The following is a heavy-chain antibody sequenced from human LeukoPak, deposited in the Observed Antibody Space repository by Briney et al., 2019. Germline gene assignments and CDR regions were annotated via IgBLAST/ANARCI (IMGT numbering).Heavy chain of an antibody. CDR1: GFTFSSYS. D-gene: IGHD2-15*01. CDR2: ISSSSSYI. V-gene: IGHV3-21*01. Sequence: PEGSLRLSCAASGFTFSSYSMNWVRQAPGKGLEWVSSISSSSSYIYYAVSVKGRFTISRDSAKNSLYLQMNSLRAEDTAVYYCARDIVVAATFWFDPWGQGTLVTVSS. J-gene: IGHJ5*02. CDR3: ARDIVVAATFWFDP.